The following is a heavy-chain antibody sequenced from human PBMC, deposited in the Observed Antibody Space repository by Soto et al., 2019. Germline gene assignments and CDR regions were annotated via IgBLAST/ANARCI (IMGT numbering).Heavy chain of an antibody. CDR2: ISGSGGST. D-gene: IGHD3-9*01. Sequence: EVQLLESGGGLVQPGGSLRLSCAASGFTFSSYAMSWVRQAPGKGLEWVSAISGSGGSTYYADSVKGRFTISRDNSKNTLYLQMNSLRAEDTAVYYCAKWAEYEILTGPPGWAFDIWGQGTMVTVSS. V-gene: IGHV3-23*01. J-gene: IGHJ3*02. CDR1: GFTFSSYA. CDR3: AKWAEYEILTGPPGWAFDI.